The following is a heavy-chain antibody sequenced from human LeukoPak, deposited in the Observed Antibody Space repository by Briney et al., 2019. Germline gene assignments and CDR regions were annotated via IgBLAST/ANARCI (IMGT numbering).Heavy chain of an antibody. V-gene: IGHV3-30*18. Sequence: GGSLRLSCAASGFTFSGYGMHWVRQAPGKGLEWVAVISYDGSNKYYADSVKGRFPIAGDNSKNILYLQMNSLRADDTAVYYCAKDMHYDSSGYYGLQFDSWGQGTLVTVSS. CDR1: GFTFSGYG. CDR3: AKDMHYDSSGYYGLQFDS. CDR2: ISYDGSNK. D-gene: IGHD3-22*01. J-gene: IGHJ4*02.